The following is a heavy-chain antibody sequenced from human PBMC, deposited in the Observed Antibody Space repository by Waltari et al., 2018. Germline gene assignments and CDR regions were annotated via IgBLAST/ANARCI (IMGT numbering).Heavy chain of an antibody. CDR1: GGSIISSSYY. D-gene: IGHD1-26*01. Sequence: QLQLQESGPGLVKPSETLSLTCTVSGGSIISSSYYWGWIRQPPGKGLEWIGSIYYSGSTYYNPSLKSRVTISVDTSKNQFSLKLSSVTAADTAVYYCARDPRKWELGWFDPWGQGTLVTVSS. J-gene: IGHJ5*02. CDR2: IYYSGST. V-gene: IGHV4-39*07. CDR3: ARDPRKWELGWFDP.